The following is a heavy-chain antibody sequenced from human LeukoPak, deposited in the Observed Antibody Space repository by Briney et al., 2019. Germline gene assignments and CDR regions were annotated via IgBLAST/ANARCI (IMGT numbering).Heavy chain of an antibody. CDR2: IKQDGTEK. D-gene: IGHD6-19*01. CDR3: ARDLTRIAVAGTVYFDY. Sequence: GGALRRSCAGSGFTFNSYWMSWVRQAPGEGLEWVAHIKQDGTEKNYVDSVEGRFTISRDNARNSLYLRMNSLRAEDTAVYYCARDLTRIAVAGTVYFDYWGQGTLVTVSS. CDR1: GFTFNSYW. J-gene: IGHJ4*02. V-gene: IGHV3-7*01.